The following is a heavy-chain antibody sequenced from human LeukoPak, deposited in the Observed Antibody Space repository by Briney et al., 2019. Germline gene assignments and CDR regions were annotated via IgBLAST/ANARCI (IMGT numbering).Heavy chain of an antibody. V-gene: IGHV4-39*01. CDR2: IHHSGDT. J-gene: IGHJ4*02. CDR1: GGSIRSSTYY. Sequence: PSETLSLTCTVSGGSIRSSTYYWAWIRQPPGKGLEWTGTIHHSGDTYYNPSLKSRVTISVDTSKNPFSLNLSSVTAADTAVYYCARLGGYYDPPDYWGQGTLVTVSS. D-gene: IGHD3-22*01. CDR3: ARLGGYYDPPDY.